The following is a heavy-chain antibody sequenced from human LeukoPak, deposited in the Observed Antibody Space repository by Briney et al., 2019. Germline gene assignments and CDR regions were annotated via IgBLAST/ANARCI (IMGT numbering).Heavy chain of an antibody. CDR3: AKGSVAGRQRAPPKEWFDP. CDR2: ISSSSSYI. D-gene: IGHD6-6*01. V-gene: IGHV3-21*01. CDR1: GFTFSSYR. Sequence: GGSLRLSCAASGFTFSSYRMNWVRQAPGKGLEWVSSISSSSSYIYYADSVKGRFTISRDNAKNSLYLQMNSLRAEDTTVYYCAKGSVAGRQRAPPKEWFDPWGQGTLVTVSS. J-gene: IGHJ5*02.